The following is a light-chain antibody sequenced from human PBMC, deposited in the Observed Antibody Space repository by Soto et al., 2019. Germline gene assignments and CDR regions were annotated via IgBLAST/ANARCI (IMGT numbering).Light chain of an antibody. V-gene: IGLV1-40*01. CDR1: SSNIGAGSD. CDR3: QSYDTSLSGFYF. J-gene: IGLJ1*01. CDR2: SNN. Sequence: QSVLTQPPSVSGAPGQRVTISCTGSSSNIGAGSDVHWYQQLPGTAPKLLIYSNNNRPSGAPDRSSGSRSGTSASLAITGLKAEDEADYYCQSYDTSLSGFYFFGTGTKVPVL.